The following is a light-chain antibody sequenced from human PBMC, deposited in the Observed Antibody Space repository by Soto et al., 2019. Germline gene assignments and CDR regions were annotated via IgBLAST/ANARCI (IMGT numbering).Light chain of an antibody. CDR1: SSYIGAGYD. CDR2: ANT. CDR3: QSYDDSLGGHVI. V-gene: IGLV1-40*01. J-gene: IGLJ2*01. Sequence: QSVLTQPPSVSGAPGQRVTISCTGSSSYIGAGYDVHWYQQLPGTAPKLLIYANTNRPSGVPDRFPGSKSGTSASLAITGLQAEDEADYYCQSYDDSLGGHVIFGGGTKVTVL.